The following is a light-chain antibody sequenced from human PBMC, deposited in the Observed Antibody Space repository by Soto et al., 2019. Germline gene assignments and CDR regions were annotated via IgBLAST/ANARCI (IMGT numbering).Light chain of an antibody. Sequence: EIVLTQSPGTLSLSPGERATLSCRASKTVTSNYLAWYQQRPGQAPRLLIYGASTRATGIPDRFSGSGSGTDFTLTINRLEPKDLALYYFQPFAALPFTFGPGTPVDI. CDR3: QPFAALPFT. J-gene: IGKJ3*01. CDR1: KTVTSNY. V-gene: IGKV3-20*01. CDR2: GAS.